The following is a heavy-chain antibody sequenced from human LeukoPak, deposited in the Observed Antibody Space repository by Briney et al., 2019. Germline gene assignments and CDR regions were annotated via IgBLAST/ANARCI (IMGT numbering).Heavy chain of an antibody. D-gene: IGHD6-19*01. J-gene: IGHJ2*01. CDR3: ARDRVADNYWYFDL. V-gene: IGHV1-24*01. Sequence: RASVKVSCKVSGYTLTELSMHWVRQAPGKGLEWMGGFDPEDGETIYAQKLQGRVTMTTDTSTSTAYMELRSLRSDDTAVYYCARDRVADNYWYFDLWGRGTLVTVSS. CDR1: GYTLTELS. CDR2: FDPEDGET.